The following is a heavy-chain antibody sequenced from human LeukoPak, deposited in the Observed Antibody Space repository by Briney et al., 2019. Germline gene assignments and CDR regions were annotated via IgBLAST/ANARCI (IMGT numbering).Heavy chain of an antibody. CDR2: IYAGGTT. CDR1: GFTVSSSY. CDR3: ATSPRVTLYVMGDFAY. J-gene: IGHJ4*02. V-gene: IGHV3-53*01. D-gene: IGHD3-16*01. Sequence: GGSLRLSCAASGFTVSSSYMSWVRQAPEKGLEWVSIIYAGGTTYYADSVKGRFTISRGTSENTIYLQMNSLRAEDTAVYYCATSPRVTLYVMGDFAYWGQGTLVTVSS.